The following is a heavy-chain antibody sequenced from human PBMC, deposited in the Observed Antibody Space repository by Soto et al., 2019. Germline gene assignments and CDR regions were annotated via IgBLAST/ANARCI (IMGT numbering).Heavy chain of an antibody. J-gene: IGHJ6*03. Sequence: EVQLVESGGGLVQPGGSLRLSCAASEFTFSGRSVHWVRQAPGKGLVWVAGIDKVGTDSTYADSVKGRFTSSRDNATNTVHLQMNSLRVEDTAVYYCARGWFGPDVWGTETTVTVSS. CDR1: EFTFSGRS. CDR2: IDKVGTDS. D-gene: IGHD3-10*01. V-gene: IGHV3-74*01. CDR3: ARGWFGPDV.